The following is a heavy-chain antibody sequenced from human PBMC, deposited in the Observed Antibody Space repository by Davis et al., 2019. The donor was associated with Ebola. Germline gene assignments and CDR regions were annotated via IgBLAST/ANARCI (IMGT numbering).Heavy chain of an antibody. CDR2: INPNSGGT. V-gene: IGHV1-2*02. J-gene: IGHJ4*02. CDR3: VRGDDDYGGIDY. D-gene: IGHD4-23*01. Sequence: ASVKVSCKASGYTFTSYYMHWVRQAPGQGLEWMGWINPNSGGTNYAQKFQGRVTMTRDTSISTAYMELSRLRSDDTAVYYCVRGDDDYGGIDYWGQGTLVTVSS. CDR1: GYTFTSYY.